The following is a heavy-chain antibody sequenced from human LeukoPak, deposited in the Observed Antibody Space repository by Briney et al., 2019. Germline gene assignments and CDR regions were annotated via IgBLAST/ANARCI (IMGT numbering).Heavy chain of an antibody. CDR3: ATWAFYHNLDV. J-gene: IGHJ6*02. D-gene: IGHD2/OR15-2a*01. V-gene: IGHV3-43*02. Sequence: GGSLRLSCAASGFNIGPYAMYWVRQGPGRGLEWVSVIKADGSGTFYSDSVRGRFTTSRDNSKNPLYLQMSSLTSDDTALYYCATWAFYHNLDVWGQGTTVAVSS. CDR1: GFNIGPYA. CDR2: IKADGSGT.